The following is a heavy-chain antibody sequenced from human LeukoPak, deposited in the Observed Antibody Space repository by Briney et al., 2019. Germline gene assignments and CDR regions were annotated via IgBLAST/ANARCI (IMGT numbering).Heavy chain of an antibody. D-gene: IGHD2-15*01. J-gene: IGHJ4*02. Sequence: PSETLSLTCTVSGGSISSYYWGWIRQPPGKGLEWIGSIYYSGSAYYNPSLKSRVAISVDTSKNQFSLKLSSVTAADTAVYYCARRRGGYPFDYWGQGTLVTVSS. CDR2: IYYSGSA. CDR3: ARRRGGYPFDY. V-gene: IGHV4-39*01. CDR1: GGSISSYY.